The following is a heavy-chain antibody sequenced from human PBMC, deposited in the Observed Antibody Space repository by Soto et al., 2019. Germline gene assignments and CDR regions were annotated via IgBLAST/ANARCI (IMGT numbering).Heavy chain of an antibody. CDR2: INPTSGGT. D-gene: IGHD1-1*01. CDR3: ARGRTGTTSYFDY. Sequence: GASVKVSCKASGYTFTGYYLHWVRQAPGEGLEWMGWINPTSGGTNYAQKFQGRVTMTRDTSISTAYMELSRLRSDDTAVYYCARGRTGTTSYFDYWGQGNLVTVSS. CDR1: GYTFTGYY. J-gene: IGHJ4*02. V-gene: IGHV1-2*02.